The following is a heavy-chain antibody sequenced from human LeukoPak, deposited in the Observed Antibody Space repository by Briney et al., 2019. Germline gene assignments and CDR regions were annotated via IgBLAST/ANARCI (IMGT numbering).Heavy chain of an antibody. CDR2: IYSDNT. CDR3: ATGPGIAVAGTVY. V-gene: IGHV3-53*01. J-gene: IGHJ4*02. Sequence: PGGSLRLSCTVSGFTVSSNSMSWVRQAPGKGLEWVSFIYSDNTHYSDSVKGRFTISRDNSKNTLYLQMNSLRAEDTAVYYCATGPGIAVAGTVYWGQGTLVTVSS. D-gene: IGHD6-19*01. CDR1: GFTVSSNS.